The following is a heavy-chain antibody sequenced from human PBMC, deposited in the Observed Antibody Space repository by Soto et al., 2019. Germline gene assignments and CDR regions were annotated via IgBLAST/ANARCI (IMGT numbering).Heavy chain of an antibody. D-gene: IGHD2-21*02. V-gene: IGHV1-69*01. CDR3: SRVGPPSPSVTWFVDL. J-gene: IGHJ2*01. CDR1: GGSFRTYA. CDR2: IIPMLAAP. Sequence: QGQLVQSGAEVKKPGSSVKVSCKASGGSFRTYAINWVRQAPGQGLEWMGGIIPMLAAPTYAQKFQGRLTITADESTTTGYMALSSLTSEDTAVYYCSRVGPPSPSVTWFVDLWGRGTLVTVSS.